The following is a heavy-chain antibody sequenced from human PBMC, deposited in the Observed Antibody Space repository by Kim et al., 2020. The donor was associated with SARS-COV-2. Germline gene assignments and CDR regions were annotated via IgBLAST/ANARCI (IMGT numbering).Heavy chain of an antibody. D-gene: IGHD3-10*01. V-gene: IGHV1-69*04. Sequence: SVKVSCKASGGTFSSYAISWVRQAPGQGLEWMGRIIPILGIANYAQKFQGRVTITADKSTSTAYMELSSLRSEDTAVYYCASPYYYGSGSYYNVPYYGMDVWGQGTTVTVSS. CDR2: IIPILGIA. CDR1: GGTFSSYA. CDR3: ASPYYYGSGSYYNVPYYGMDV. J-gene: IGHJ6*02.